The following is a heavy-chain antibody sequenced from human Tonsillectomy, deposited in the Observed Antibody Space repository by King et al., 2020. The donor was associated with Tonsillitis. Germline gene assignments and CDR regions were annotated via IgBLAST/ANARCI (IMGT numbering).Heavy chain of an antibody. CDR3: ARGPLSLDY. V-gene: IGHV4-34*01. CDR2: INDSGRT. Sequence: VQLQQRGAGLLKPSETLSLTCAVYGGSFSGNYWVWIRQPPGKGLEWIGDINDSGRTNYNPSLESRVSISANTSNNHFSLRLTSVTAADTAVYYCARGPLSLDYWGQGSLVTVSS. J-gene: IGHJ4*02. D-gene: IGHD3-3*02. CDR1: GGSFSGNY.